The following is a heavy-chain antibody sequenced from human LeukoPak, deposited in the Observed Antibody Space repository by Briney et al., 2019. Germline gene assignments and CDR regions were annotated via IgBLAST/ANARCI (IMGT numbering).Heavy chain of an antibody. D-gene: IGHD5-18*01. Sequence: SETLSLTCAVYGGSFSGYYWSWIRQPPGKGLEWIGYIYYSGSTYYNPSLKSRVIISVDTSKNQFSLKLSSVTAADTAVYYCAREIREGYPNWFDPWGQGTLVTVSS. CDR1: GGSFSGYY. V-gene: IGHV4-30-4*01. CDR2: IYYSGST. J-gene: IGHJ5*02. CDR3: AREIREGYPNWFDP.